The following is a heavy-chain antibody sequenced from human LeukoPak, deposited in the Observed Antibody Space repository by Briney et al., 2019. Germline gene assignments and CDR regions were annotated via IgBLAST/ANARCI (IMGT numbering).Heavy chain of an antibody. V-gene: IGHV3-30*18. CDR3: AKDRVPYGEFDY. CDR2: ISYDGSNK. J-gene: IGHJ4*02. D-gene: IGHD4-17*01. CDR1: GFTFSSYS. Sequence: GGSLRLSCAASGFTFSSYSMNWVRQAPGKGLEWVAVISYDGSNKYYADSVKGRFTISRDNSKNTLYLQMNSLRAEDTAVYYCAKDRVPYGEFDYWGQGTLVTVSS.